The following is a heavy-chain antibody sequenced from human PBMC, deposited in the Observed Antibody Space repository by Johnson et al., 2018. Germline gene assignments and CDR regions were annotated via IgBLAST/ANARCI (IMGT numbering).Heavy chain of an antibody. CDR2: ISYDGHTK. V-gene: IGHV3-30*18. Sequence: QVQLQESGGGVVQPGRSLRLSCAASGFTFSSYGMHWVRQAPGKGLEWVAFISYDGHTKYYADSVKGRFTISRDNSKNTVYLQMNSLSTEDTAIYSCAKDQAVRHAFDIWGHGTMVTVSS. D-gene: IGHD4-11*01. CDR1: GFTFSSYG. CDR3: AKDQAVRHAFDI. J-gene: IGHJ3*02.